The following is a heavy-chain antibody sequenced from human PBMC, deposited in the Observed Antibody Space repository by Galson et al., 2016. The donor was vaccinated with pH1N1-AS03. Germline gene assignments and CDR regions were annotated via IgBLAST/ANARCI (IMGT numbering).Heavy chain of an antibody. Sequence: RQAPGKGLEWVSSISRSSTYIYYADSVKGRFTISRDNAKNSLFLQMHSLRAEDTAVYYCARTFPGRVVVVAAAMQEGPDYWGQGTLVTVSS. CDR3: ARTFPGRVVVVAAAMQEGPDY. D-gene: IGHD2-2*01. CDR2: ISRSSTYI. V-gene: IGHV3-21*03. J-gene: IGHJ4*02.